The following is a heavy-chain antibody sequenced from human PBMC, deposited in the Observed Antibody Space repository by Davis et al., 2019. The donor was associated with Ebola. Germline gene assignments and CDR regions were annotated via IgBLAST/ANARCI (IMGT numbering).Heavy chain of an antibody. CDR1: GFSLSASGVG. V-gene: IGHV2-5*02. D-gene: IGHD1-1*01. CDR2: IYWDGDK. CDR3: ARGLGGTGY. Sequence: SGPTLVKPTQTLTLTCTFSGFSLSASGVGVGWIRQSPGKALEWLALIYWDGDKRYSPSLKSRLTITKDTSKNQVVLTMTNMDPVDTATYYCARGLGGTGYWGQGTLVTVSS. J-gene: IGHJ4*02.